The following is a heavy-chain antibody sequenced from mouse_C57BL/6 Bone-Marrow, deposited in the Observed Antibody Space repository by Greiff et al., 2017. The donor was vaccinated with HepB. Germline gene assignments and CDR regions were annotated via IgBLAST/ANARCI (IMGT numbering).Heavy chain of an antibody. CDR3: ASDYYGSSRLAY. D-gene: IGHD1-1*01. V-gene: IGHV1-66*01. J-gene: IGHJ3*01. CDR1: GYSFTSYY. CDR2: IYPGSGNT. Sequence: QLQQSGPELVKPGASVKISCKASGYSFTSYYIHWVKQRPGQGLEWIGWIYPGSGNTKYNEKFKGKATLTADTSSSTAYMQLSSLTSEDSAVYYCASDYYGSSRLAYWGQGTLVTVSA.